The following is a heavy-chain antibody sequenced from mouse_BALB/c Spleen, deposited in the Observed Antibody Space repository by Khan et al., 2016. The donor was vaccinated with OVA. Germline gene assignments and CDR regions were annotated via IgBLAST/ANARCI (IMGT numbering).Heavy chain of an antibody. V-gene: IGHV2-6-4*01. CDR1: GFSLSRYN. Sequence: QVQLKQSGPGLVAPSQSLSITCSVSGFSLSRYNIHWVRQPPGKGLEWLGMIWGGGGTDYNSTLKSRLTISKDNSESQVFLQMNSLQTDDTAMYYWARAYYRFDGYYAMDYWGQGTSVTVSS. J-gene: IGHJ4*01. CDR2: IWGGGGT. D-gene: IGHD2-14*01. CDR3: ARAYYRFDGYYAMDY.